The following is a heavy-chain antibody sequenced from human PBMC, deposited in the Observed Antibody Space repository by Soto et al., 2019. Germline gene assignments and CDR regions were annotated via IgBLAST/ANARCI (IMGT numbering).Heavy chain of an antibody. J-gene: IGHJ4*02. D-gene: IGHD6-19*01. V-gene: IGHV4-30-2*01. CDR1: AGSISSGGYS. CDR3: ARGEMAVNY. CDR2: IYHSGST. Sequence: QLQLQESGSGLVKPSQTLSLTCAVSAGSISSGGYSWSWIRQPPGKGLEWIGYIYHSGSTYYNPSHKSRVTISVDRSKNQFSLKLSPVTAADTAVYYCARGEMAVNYWGQGTLVTVSS.